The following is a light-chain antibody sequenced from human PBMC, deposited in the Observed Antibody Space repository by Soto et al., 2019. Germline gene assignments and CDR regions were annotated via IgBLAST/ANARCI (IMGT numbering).Light chain of an antibody. V-gene: IGKV3-20*01. CDR2: GAS. J-gene: IGKJ3*01. CDR1: QSLPTKA. Sequence: EIVLTQSPGTLSLSPGERVTLSCRASQSLPTKALAWYQQKPGQTPRLLIYGASTRDTAIPDRCNGSWSGTDFTLTISRVEPEDFPVYYCQQYGDLPLSFGPGTKVDIK. CDR3: QQYGDLPLS.